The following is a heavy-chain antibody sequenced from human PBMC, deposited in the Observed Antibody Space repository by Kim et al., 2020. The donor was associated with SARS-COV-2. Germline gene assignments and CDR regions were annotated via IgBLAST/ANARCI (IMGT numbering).Heavy chain of an antibody. J-gene: IGHJ4*02. D-gene: IGHD3-10*01. CDR3: ARRGSNYNFDY. Sequence: TNYRPSFQGHVTISVDKSISTAYLQWNSLKASATTIYYCARRGSNYNFDYWGQGTPVTVSS. V-gene: IGHV5-10-1*01. CDR2: T.